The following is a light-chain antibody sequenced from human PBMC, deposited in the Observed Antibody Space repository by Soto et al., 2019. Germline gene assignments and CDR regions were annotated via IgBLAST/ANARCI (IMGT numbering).Light chain of an antibody. CDR2: DAS. J-gene: IGKJ1*01. Sequence: DIQLTQSPSTMYASVGDRVTITCRASQSISSWLAWYQQKTGKAPKLLIYDASSLESGVPSRFSGSGSGTEFTLTISSLQPDDVETDYCQQYNSYSLTFGQGTKVDIK. CDR3: QQYNSYSLT. CDR1: QSISSW. V-gene: IGKV1-5*01.